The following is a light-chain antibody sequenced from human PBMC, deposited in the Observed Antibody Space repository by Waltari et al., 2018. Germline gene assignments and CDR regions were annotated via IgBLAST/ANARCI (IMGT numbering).Light chain of an antibody. J-gene: IGKJ1*01. CDR2: AAS. CDR1: QSVSSY. CDR3: QNHERLPAT. V-gene: IGKV3-20*01. Sequence: EIVLTQSPVTLSLSPGERATLSCRASQSVSSYLTWYQQRPGQAPRLLIYAASTRATGIPDRFSGSGYGTDFSLTISRLEPEDFAVYYCQNHERLPATFGQGTKVEIK.